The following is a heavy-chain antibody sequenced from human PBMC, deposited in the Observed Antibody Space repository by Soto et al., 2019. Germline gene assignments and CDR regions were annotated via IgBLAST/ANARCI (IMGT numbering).Heavy chain of an antibody. J-gene: IGHJ6*02. CDR1: GGTFSRDA. Sequence: AVKVPGQASGGTFSRDANRGVAKAPGQGLERVGGDIPTYGTPNYAQEFPGRVTITADESTSTAYMELSSLRSEDTDVYYCARSTNYYGSGSYYAAADVWGQGTTVTVSS. V-gene: IGHV1-69*01. CDR2: DIPTYGTP. CDR3: ARSTNYYGSGSYYAAADV. D-gene: IGHD3-10*01.